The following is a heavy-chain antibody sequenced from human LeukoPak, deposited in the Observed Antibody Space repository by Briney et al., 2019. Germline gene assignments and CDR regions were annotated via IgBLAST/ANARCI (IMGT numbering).Heavy chain of an antibody. CDR3: ARSVDIVATTGVDY. J-gene: IGHJ4*02. CDR1: GYTFTGYY. CDR2: INPDSGGT. V-gene: IGHV1-2*02. Sequence: ASVKVSCKASGYTFTGYYMHWVRQAPGHGLEWMGWINPDSGGTNYAQKFQGRVTMTRDMSTSTVYMELSSLRSEDTAVYYCARSVDIVATTGVDYWGQGTLVTVSS. D-gene: IGHD5-12*01.